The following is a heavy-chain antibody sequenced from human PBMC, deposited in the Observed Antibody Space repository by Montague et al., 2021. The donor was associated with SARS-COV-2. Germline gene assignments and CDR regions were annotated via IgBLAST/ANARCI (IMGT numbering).Heavy chain of an antibody. CDR2: ISYDGSNK. CDR1: GFTFSSYS. J-gene: IGHJ6*02. D-gene: IGHD3-10*01. CDR3: ARVLEYYGSGSYPLYYYYGMDV. V-gene: IGHV3-30*03. Sequence: SLRLSCAASGFTFSSYSMNWVRQAPGKGLEWVAVISYDGSNKYYADSVKGRFTISRDNSKNTLYLQMNSLRAEDTAVYYCARVLEYYGSGSYPLYYYYGMDVWGQGTTVTVSS.